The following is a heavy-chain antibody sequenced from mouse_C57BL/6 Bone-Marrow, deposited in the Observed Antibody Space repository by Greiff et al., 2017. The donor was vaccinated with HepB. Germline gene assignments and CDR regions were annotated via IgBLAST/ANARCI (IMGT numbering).Heavy chain of an antibody. CDR3: ARRGYYGSSYDAMDY. V-gene: IGHV1-59*01. J-gene: IGHJ4*01. CDR2: IDPSDSYT. D-gene: IGHD1-1*01. Sequence: QVQLQQSGAELVRPGTSVKLSCKASGYTFTSYWMHWVKQRPGQGLEWIGVIDPSDSYTNYNQKFKGKATLTVDTSSSTAYMQLSSLTSEDSAVYYCARRGYYGSSYDAMDYWGQGTSVTVSS. CDR1: GYTFTSYW.